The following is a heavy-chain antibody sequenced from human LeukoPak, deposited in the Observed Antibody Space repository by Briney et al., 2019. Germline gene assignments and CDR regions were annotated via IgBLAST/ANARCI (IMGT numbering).Heavy chain of an antibody. Sequence: PGGSLRLSCAASGFTLSSYAMQGVRQAPGKGLEGVAVISYDGSNKYYADSVKGRFTISRDNSKNTLYLQMNSLRAEDTAVYYCARDQAAYSETYYFDYWGQGTLVTVSS. CDR1: GFTLSSYA. CDR2: ISYDGSNK. D-gene: IGHD6-13*01. V-gene: IGHV3-30-3*01. J-gene: IGHJ4*02. CDR3: ARDQAAYSETYYFDY.